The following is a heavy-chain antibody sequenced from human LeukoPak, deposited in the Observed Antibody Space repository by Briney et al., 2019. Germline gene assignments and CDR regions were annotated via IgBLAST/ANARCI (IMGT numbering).Heavy chain of an antibody. Sequence: GGSLRLSCAASGFTFSSYAMSWVRQAPGKGLEWVSAISGSGGSTYYADSVKGRFTISRDNSKNTLYLQMNCLRAEDTAVYYCAKVGTRFLEWLSKYYFDYWGQGTLVTVSS. CDR1: GFTFSSYA. CDR3: AKVGTRFLEWLSKYYFDY. D-gene: IGHD3-3*01. J-gene: IGHJ4*02. CDR2: ISGSGGST. V-gene: IGHV3-23*01.